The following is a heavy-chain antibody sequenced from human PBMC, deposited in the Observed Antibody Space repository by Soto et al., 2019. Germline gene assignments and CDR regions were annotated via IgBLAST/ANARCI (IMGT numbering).Heavy chain of an antibody. CDR2: ISAYNGKT. J-gene: IGHJ4*02. Sequence: APVKVSCKASGYTFTSYGISWVRQAPGQGLEWMGWISAYNGKTNYAQKLQGRVTMTTDTSTSTAYMELRSLRSDDTAVYYCARERCYYDSSNFRYYGYWGQGTPVTVSS. CDR1: GYTFTSYG. V-gene: IGHV1-18*01. D-gene: IGHD3-22*01. CDR3: ARERCYYDSSNFRYYGY.